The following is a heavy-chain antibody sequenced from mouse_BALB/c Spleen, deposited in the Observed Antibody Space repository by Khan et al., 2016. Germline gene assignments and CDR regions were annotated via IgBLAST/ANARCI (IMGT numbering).Heavy chain of an antibody. CDR2: IWRGGYT. V-gene: IGHV2-5-1*01. CDR1: GFSLTSYG. Sequence: QVQLKESGPSLVQPSQSLSISCTVSGFSLTSYGVHWVRQSPGKGLEWLGVIWRGGYTDYNTPFMSRLSITRDNSKSQVFFKMNSLHTDDTAVYYGAKEGGNWYFDVGGAGTTVTVSS. J-gene: IGHJ1*01. CDR3: AKEGGNWYFDV.